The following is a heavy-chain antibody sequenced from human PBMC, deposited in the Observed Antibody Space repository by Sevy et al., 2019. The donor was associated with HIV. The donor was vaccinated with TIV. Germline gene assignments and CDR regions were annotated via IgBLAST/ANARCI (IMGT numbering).Heavy chain of an antibody. CDR1: GFTFSNAW. V-gene: IGHV3-15*01. J-gene: IGHJ4*02. Sequence: GGSLRLSCGASGFTFSNAWMTWVRQAPGKGLEWVGRIKSKSEGGTTDYAAPVKGRFTISRDDSKNTLYLQMNSLKSDDTAVYYCTNNLGYCIDGVCGEYCDSWGQGTLVTVSS. D-gene: IGHD2-8*01. CDR3: TNNLGYCIDGVCGEYCDS. CDR2: IKSKSEGGTT.